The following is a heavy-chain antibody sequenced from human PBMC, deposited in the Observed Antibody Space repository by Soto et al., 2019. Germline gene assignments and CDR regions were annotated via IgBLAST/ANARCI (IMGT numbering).Heavy chain of an antibody. CDR1: GGAFSGYY. Sequence: SGTMSLTGTGDGGAFSGYYWRWIRQPTGKGLEWIGEINHSGITNYNPSLKSRVIISADTSKNQFSLKLSSVTAADAAVYYCAMIPVRFSTFYHYMDVWGKGTTVTVSS. J-gene: IGHJ6*03. V-gene: IGHV4-34*01. CDR3: AMIPVRFSTFYHYMDV. CDR2: INHSGIT. D-gene: IGHD3-3*01.